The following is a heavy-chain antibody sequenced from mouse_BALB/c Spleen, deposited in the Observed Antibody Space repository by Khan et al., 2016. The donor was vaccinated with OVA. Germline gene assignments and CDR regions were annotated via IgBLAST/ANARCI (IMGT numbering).Heavy chain of an antibody. CDR2: ISYSGSN. D-gene: IGHD1-2*01. V-gene: IGHV3-2*02. Sequence: EVQLQESGPGLVKPSQSLSLTCTVTGYSITSGYGWNCIRQFPGNKLEWMVYISYSGSNNYNPCLQSRISINRDTSKNQFFLKLNSVTTEDTATYYCARTARIKYWGQGTTLTVSS. CDR1: GYSITSGYG. J-gene: IGHJ2*01. CDR3: ARTARIKY.